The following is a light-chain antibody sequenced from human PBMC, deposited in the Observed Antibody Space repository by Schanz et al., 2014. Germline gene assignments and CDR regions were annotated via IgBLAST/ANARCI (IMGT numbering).Light chain of an antibody. CDR3: QQYDQWPLT. CDR1: QSLSSSY. J-gene: IGKJ4*01. V-gene: IGKV3-15*01. CDR2: GVS. Sequence: EIVLTQSPGTLSLSPGKRATLSCRASQSLSSSYLAWYQQKPGQAPRLLIYGVSTRATDIPARFSGSGSGAEFTLTVSSLQSEDFAVYYCQQYDQWPLTFGGGTKVEIK.